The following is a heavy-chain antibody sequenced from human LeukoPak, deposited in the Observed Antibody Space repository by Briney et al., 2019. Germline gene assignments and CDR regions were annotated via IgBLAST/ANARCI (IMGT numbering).Heavy chain of an antibody. D-gene: IGHD3-22*01. CDR2: FDPEDGET. V-gene: IGHV1-24*01. J-gene: IGHJ1*01. CDR3: ATDRRYYDSSGYLLTEYFQH. Sequence: GASVKVSCKFSGYTLTELSMHWVRQAPGKGLEWMGGFDPEDGETIYAQKFQGRVTMTEDTSTDTAYMELSSLRSEDTAVYYCATDRRYYDSSGYLLTEYFQHWGQGTLVTVSS. CDR1: GYTLTELS.